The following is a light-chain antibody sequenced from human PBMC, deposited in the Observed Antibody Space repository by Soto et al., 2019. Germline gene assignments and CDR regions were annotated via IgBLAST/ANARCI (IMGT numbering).Light chain of an antibody. CDR1: QSVSGY. Sequence: IVLTHSPSTLSVSPGDRSTLSFRASQSVSGYLAWYQQKPGQAPRLLIYDTSTRATGVPTRFSGSRSGAEFTLTINSLQSEDFAVYYCQPYNNWPLTFGGGTKVDIK. V-gene: IGKV3-15*01. CDR2: DTS. J-gene: IGKJ4*01. CDR3: QPYNNWPLT.